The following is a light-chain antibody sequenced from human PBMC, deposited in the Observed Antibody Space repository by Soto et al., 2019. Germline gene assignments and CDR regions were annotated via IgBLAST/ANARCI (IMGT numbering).Light chain of an antibody. CDR3: QQSYSTTWT. Sequence: DIQMTQSPSSLSASVGARVTITCRASQGISSSLAWYQQRAGKAPKFLVYAAPTLQSGVPSRFSGSGSETDFTLTISSLQPEDFATYSCQQSYSTTWTFGQGTKVDIK. CDR1: QGISSS. J-gene: IGKJ1*01. V-gene: IGKV1-39*01. CDR2: AAP.